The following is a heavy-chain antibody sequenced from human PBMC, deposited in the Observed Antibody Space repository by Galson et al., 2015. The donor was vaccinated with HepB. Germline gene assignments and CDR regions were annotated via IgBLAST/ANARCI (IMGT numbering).Heavy chain of an antibody. D-gene: IGHD3-22*01. CDR1: GYTFTSYG. CDR3: ARVASHYYDSSGYADY. V-gene: IGHV1-18*04. J-gene: IGHJ4*02. Sequence: SVKASCKASGYTFTSYGISWVRQAPGQGLEWMGWISAYNGNTNYAQKLQGRVTMTTDTSTSTAYMELRSLRSYDTAVYYCARVASHYYDSSGYADYWGQGTLVTVSS. CDR2: ISAYNGNT.